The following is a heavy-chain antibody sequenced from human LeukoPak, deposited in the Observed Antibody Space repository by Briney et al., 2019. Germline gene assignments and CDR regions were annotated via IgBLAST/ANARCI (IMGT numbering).Heavy chain of an antibody. CDR3: AKPEGYDSSGYSDY. Sequence: GGSLRLSCAASGFTFSSYGMHWVRQAPGKGLEWVAFIRYDGSNKYYADSVKGRFTISRDNSKNTLYLQMNSLRAEDTAVYYCAKPEGYDSSGYSDYWGQGTLVTVSS. CDR1: GFTFSSYG. J-gene: IGHJ4*02. D-gene: IGHD3-22*01. CDR2: IRYDGSNK. V-gene: IGHV3-30*02.